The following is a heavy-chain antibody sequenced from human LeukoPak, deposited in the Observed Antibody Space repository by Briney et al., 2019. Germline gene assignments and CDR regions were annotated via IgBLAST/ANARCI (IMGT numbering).Heavy chain of an antibody. CDR3: ARSSHYYGSGSVFDY. J-gene: IGHJ4*02. V-gene: IGHV4-59*12. CDR2: IYYSGST. CDR1: GGSISSYY. D-gene: IGHD3-10*01. Sequence: SETLSLTCTVSGGSISSYYWSWIRQPPGKGLEWIGYIYYSGSTNYNPSLKSRVTISVDTSKNQFSLKLSSVTAADTAVYYCARSSHYYGSGSVFDYWGQGTLVTVSS.